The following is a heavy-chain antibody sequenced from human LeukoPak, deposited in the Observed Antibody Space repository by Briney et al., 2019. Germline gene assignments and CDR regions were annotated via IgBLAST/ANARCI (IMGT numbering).Heavy chain of an antibody. CDR2: IYHSGST. CDR1: GYSISSGYY. Sequence: SETLSLTCTVSGYSISSGYYWGWIRQPPGKGLEWIGSIYHSGSTYYNPSLKSRVTISVDTSKNQFSLKLSSVTAADTAVYCCARNSYGYKFSMDVWGKGTSVTVSS. V-gene: IGHV4-38-2*02. CDR3: ARNSYGYKFSMDV. D-gene: IGHD5-18*01. J-gene: IGHJ6*03.